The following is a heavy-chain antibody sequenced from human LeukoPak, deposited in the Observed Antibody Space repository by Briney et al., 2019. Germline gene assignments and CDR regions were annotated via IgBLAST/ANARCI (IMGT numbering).Heavy chain of an antibody. CDR1: GYTFTGYY. D-gene: IGHD1-26*01. V-gene: IGHV1-2*02. CDR3: ARDFGIVGATPPI. Sequence: ASVKVSCKASGYTFTGYYMHWVRQAPGQGLEWMGWINPNSGGTNYAQKFQGRVTMTRDTSISTAYMELSRLRSDDTAVYYCARDFGIVGATPPIWGQGTMVTVSS. CDR2: INPNSGGT. J-gene: IGHJ3*02.